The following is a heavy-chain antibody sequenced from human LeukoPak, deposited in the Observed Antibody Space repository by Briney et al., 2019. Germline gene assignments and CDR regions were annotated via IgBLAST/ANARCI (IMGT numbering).Heavy chain of an antibody. V-gene: IGHV3-23*01. CDR3: AKDRVVVPAATDY. CDR1: GFTFSSYA. D-gene: IGHD2-2*01. CDR2: INGAST. Sequence: PGESLRLSCVASGFTFSSYALSWVRQAPGKGLGWVSAINGASTYYADSVKGRFTISRDNSKNTLYLQMNSLRAEDTAVYYCAKDRVVVPAATDYWGQGTLVTVSS. J-gene: IGHJ4*02.